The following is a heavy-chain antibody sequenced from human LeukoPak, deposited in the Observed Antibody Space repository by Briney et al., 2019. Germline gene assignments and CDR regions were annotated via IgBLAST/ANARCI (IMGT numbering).Heavy chain of an antibody. D-gene: IGHD2/OR15-2a*01. Sequence: SETLSLTCTVSDDSISDYYRGWIRQPPGKGLEWIGSISYSGTTFYNPSLKSRVTISADTSKNQFFLKLSSVTAADTAMYYCARRVIAATLDYWGRGTLVTVSA. CDR1: DDSISDYY. V-gene: IGHV4-39*01. CDR3: ARRVIAATLDY. J-gene: IGHJ4*02. CDR2: ISYSGTT.